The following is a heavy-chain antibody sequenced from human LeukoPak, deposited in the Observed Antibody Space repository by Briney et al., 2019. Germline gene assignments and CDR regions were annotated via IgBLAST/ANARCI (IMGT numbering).Heavy chain of an antibody. J-gene: IGHJ4*02. CDR2: ISSSSIYI. CDR1: GFTYSDYS. D-gene: IGHD5-18*01. CDR3: AHSSGYAYGLDY. Sequence: GGSLRLSCAASGFTYSDYSMNWVRQAPGKGLEWVSSISSSSIYIYYADSLKGRFTISRDNAKNSLYLQMNSLRAEDTAVYYCAHSSGYAYGLDYWGQGTLVTVSS. V-gene: IGHV3-21*01.